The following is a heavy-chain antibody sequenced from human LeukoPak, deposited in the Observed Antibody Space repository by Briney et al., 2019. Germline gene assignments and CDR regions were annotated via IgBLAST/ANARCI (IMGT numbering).Heavy chain of an antibody. CDR2: ISAYNGNT. CDR3: ARWVFSRIAAAGTGFDY. CDR1: GYTFNSYG. V-gene: IGHV1-18*01. Sequence: ASVKVSCKASGYTFNSYGISWVRQAPGQGLEWMGWISAYNGNTNYAQKLQGRVTMTTDTSTSTAYMELRSLRSDDTAVYYCARWVFSRIAAAGTGFDYWGQGTLVTVSS. D-gene: IGHD6-13*01. J-gene: IGHJ4*02.